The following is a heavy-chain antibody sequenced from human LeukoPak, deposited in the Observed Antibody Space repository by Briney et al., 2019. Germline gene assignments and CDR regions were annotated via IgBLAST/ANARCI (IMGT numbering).Heavy chain of an antibody. CDR3: AKLGTTMVRGVPPYYFDY. CDR1: GFTFSRFG. D-gene: IGHD3-10*01. CDR2: IWYDGSDQ. Sequence: PGGSLRLSCAASGFTFSRFGMHWVRQAPGKGLEWVAVIWYDGSDQRYADSVKGRFTVSRDNPKNMVYLQMSSLGAEDTAVYYCAKLGTTMVRGVPPYYFDYWGQGTLVTVSS. J-gene: IGHJ4*02. V-gene: IGHV3-33*06.